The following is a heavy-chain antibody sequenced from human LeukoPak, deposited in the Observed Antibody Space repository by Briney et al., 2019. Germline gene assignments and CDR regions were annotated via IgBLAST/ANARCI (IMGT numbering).Heavy chain of an antibody. CDR3: ARDSDYGRLMDY. CDR1: GYSFSSYG. J-gene: IGHJ4*02. D-gene: IGHD4-17*01. Sequence: ASVKVSCKASGYSFSSYGIGWVRQAPGQGLQWMGWISAYNGNTNYAQKFQGRVTMTTDTSTSTAYMELRSLRSDDTAVYYCARDSDYGRLMDYWGQGTLVTVSS. CDR2: ISAYNGNT. V-gene: IGHV1-18*01.